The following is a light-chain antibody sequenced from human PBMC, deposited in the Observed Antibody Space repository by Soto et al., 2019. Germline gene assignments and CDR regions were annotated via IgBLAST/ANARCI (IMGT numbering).Light chain of an antibody. J-gene: IGLJ1*01. CDR3: KSYTSSSTRLYV. CDR1: SSDVGGYNY. CDR2: DVS. V-gene: IGLV2-14*01. Sequence: QSALTQPASVSGSPGQSITISCTGTSSDVGGYNYVSWYQQHPGKAPKLMIYDVSNRPSGVSNRSSGSKSANTAYMTISGLQAEHAADDYCKSYTSSSTRLYVFGTGTKLTVL.